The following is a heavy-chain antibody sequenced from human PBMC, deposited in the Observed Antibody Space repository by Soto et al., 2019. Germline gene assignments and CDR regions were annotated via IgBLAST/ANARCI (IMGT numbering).Heavy chain of an antibody. D-gene: IGHD1-1*01. V-gene: IGHV3-23*01. CDR2: ITDSGGST. CDR3: AKLYWNPRYFDY. CDR1: GFTFSSVA. Sequence: GGSLRLSWAASGFTFSSVAMAWVRQAPGKGLEWVSSITDSGGSTDYADSVKGRFAISRDNSRNTLYLQMNSLRADDPAVYYCAKLYWNPRYFDYWGQGTRVTVS. J-gene: IGHJ4*02.